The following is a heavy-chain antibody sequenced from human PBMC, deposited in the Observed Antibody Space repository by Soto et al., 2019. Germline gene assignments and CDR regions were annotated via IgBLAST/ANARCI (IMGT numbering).Heavy chain of an antibody. CDR3: ARHGFGSLHGLVDV. Sequence: QVQLQESGPGLVKPSETLSLTCTVSGGSITNYYCSWFRQPPGKGLEWIGYIKYNGDSAYNLSLTRRGTMSRDTSKTQFSLMLESVTATDTAVYYCARHGFGSLHGLVDVWGQGTTVIVSS. CDR2: IKYNGDS. V-gene: IGHV4-59*08. CDR1: GGSITNYY. J-gene: IGHJ6*02. D-gene: IGHD3-10*01.